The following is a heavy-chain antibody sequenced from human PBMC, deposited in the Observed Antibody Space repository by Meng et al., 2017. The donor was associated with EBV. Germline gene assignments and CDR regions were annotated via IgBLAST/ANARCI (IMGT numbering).Heavy chain of an antibody. Sequence: QVQVVQSGAAVKKPGSSVKVSCWASGGTFRSDAVSWVRQAPGQGLEWMGGLIPMSDAPHYAQKFQGRVTITADESTSTHYMHLSGLTSDDTAVYYCASESGRGFTPDYWGQGTLVTVSS. CDR3: ASESGRGFTPDY. CDR2: LIPMSDAP. D-gene: IGHD3-10*01. CDR1: GGTFRSDA. V-gene: IGHV1-69*01. J-gene: IGHJ4*02.